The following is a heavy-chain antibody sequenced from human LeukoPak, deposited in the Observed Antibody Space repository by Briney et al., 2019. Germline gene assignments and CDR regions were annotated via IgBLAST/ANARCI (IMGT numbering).Heavy chain of an antibody. J-gene: IGHJ4*02. CDR3: AKEGSSWSTFDY. D-gene: IGHD6-13*01. CDR1: GFTFSSYG. V-gene: IGHV3-30*18. CDR2: ISYDGSNK. Sequence: GGSLRLSCVASGFTFSSYGMHWVRQAPGKGLEWVAVISYDGSNKYYADSVKGRFTISRDNSKNTLYLQMNSLGAEDTAVYYCAKEGSSWSTFDYWGQGTLVTVSS.